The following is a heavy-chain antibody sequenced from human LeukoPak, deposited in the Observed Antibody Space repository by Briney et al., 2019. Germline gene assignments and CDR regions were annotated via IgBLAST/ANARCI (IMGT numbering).Heavy chain of an antibody. CDR1: GGSISSSSYY. V-gene: IGHV4-39*01. D-gene: IGHD4-17*01. J-gene: IGHJ4*02. CDR2: SYDSEST. Sequence: SETLSLTCTVSGGSISSSSYYWGWLRQPPGTGPEWIGRSYDSESTYYSPSLKGRVTISVDTSKNQFSLKLSSVTAADTAVYYCARAPTVTFFDYWGQGTLVTVSS. CDR3: ARAPTVTFFDY.